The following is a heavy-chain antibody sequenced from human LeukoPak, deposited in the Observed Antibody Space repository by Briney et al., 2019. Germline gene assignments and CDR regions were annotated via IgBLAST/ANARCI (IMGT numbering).Heavy chain of an antibody. D-gene: IGHD3-3*01. J-gene: IGHJ6*03. CDR1: GYTFTGYY. V-gene: IGHV1-2*02. CDR3: ARDPQLRFLENYYMDV. CDR2: INPNSGGT. Sequence: EASVKVSCKASGYTFTGYYMRWVRQAPGQGLEWMGWINPNSGGTNYAQKLQGRVTMTRDTSISTAYMEMSRLRSEDTAVYYCARDPQLRFLENYYMDVWGKGTTVTISS.